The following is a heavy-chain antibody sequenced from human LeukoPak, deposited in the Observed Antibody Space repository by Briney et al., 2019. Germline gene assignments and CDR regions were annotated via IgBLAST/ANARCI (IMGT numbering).Heavy chain of an antibody. CDR2: IYYSGST. J-gene: IGHJ6*03. CDR1: GGSISSGSYY. Sequence: SETLSLTCTVSGGSISSGSYYWSWIRQPPGKGLEWIGSIYYSGSTYYNPSLKSRVTISVDTSKNQFSLKRSSVTAADRAVYYCARHRYYYRSGSYYGAPYYMDVWGKGTTVTISS. CDR3: ARHRYYYRSGSYYGAPYYMDV. V-gene: IGHV4-39*01. D-gene: IGHD3-10*01.